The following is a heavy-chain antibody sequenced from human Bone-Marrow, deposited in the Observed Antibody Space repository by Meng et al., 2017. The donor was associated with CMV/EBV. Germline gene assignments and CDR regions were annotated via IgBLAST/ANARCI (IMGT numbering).Heavy chain of an antibody. CDR2: IIPILGIA. D-gene: IGHD2-2*02. V-gene: IGHV1-69*04. Sequence: SVKVSCKASGGTFSSYTISWVRQAPGQGLEWMGRIIPILGIANYAQKFQGRVTITADKSTSTAYMKLSSLRSEDTAVYYCAREVPRYQLLYLNSYFDYWGQGTLVTVPS. J-gene: IGHJ4*02. CDR1: GGTFSSYT. CDR3: AREVPRYQLLYLNSYFDY.